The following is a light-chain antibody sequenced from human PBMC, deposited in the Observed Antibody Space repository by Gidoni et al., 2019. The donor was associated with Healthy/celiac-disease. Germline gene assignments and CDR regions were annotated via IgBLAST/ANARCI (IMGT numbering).Light chain of an antibody. CDR2: DAS. V-gene: IGKV1-5*01. CDR3: QQYNSWWT. Sequence: DIQMTQSPSTLSASVGDRVTITSRASQSISSWLAWYQQKPGKAPKLLIYDASSLESGVPSRFSGSGSGTEFTLTISSLQPDDFATYYCQQYNSWWTFGQGTKVEIK. CDR1: QSISSW. J-gene: IGKJ1*01.